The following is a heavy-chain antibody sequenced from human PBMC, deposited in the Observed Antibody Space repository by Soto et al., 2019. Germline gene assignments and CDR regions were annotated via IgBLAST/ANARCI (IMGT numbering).Heavy chain of an antibody. J-gene: IGHJ4*02. CDR1: GFTCGGHS. V-gene: IGHV3-21*01. CDR3: ARDYNESSGYLPPWHY. CDR2: ISSSSSYI. Sequence: AGVSLRLCCAAAGFTCGGHSVNWVRQAPGKGLEWVSSISSSSSYIYYADSVKGRFTISRDNAKNSLYLQMNSLRAEERAVFYCARDYNESSGYLPPWHYWGQAPPVTSPQ. D-gene: IGHD3-22*01.